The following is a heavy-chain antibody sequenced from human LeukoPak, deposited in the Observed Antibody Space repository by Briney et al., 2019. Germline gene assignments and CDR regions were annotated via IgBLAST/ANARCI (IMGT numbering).Heavy chain of an antibody. Sequence: GGSLRLSCAASGFTFSDYYMSWIRQAPGKGLEWVSYISSSGSTIYYADSVKGRFTISRDNSKNTLYLQMNSLRAEDTAVYYCAKDRSSSGWYYFDYWGQGTLVTVSS. D-gene: IGHD6-19*01. CDR2: ISSSGSTI. CDR3: AKDRSSSGWYYFDY. J-gene: IGHJ4*02. V-gene: IGHV3-11*04. CDR1: GFTFSDYY.